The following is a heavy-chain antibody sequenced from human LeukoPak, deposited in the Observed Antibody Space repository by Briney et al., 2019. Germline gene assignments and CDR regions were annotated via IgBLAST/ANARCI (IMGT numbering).Heavy chain of an antibody. CDR2: NSSNGGTI. CDR3: ARVHDGVAAAGIPWFYP. CDR1: GFTFSDYY. V-gene: IGHV3-11*01. Sequence: GGPQRLSCASAGFTFSDYYMRWIRQAPEKGLEWVSYNSSNGGTIYYADSVKRRSTLSRDNAKNSMCLQMNSLRAEDTAVYYCARVHDGVAAAGIPWFYPWGQGTLVTLSS. D-gene: IGHD6-13*01. J-gene: IGHJ5*02.